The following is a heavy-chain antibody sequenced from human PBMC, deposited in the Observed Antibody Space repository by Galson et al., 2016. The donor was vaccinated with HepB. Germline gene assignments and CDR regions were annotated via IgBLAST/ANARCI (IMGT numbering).Heavy chain of an antibody. J-gene: IGHJ4*02. CDR2: ISQDGGKI. CDR1: GFTSSNHW. V-gene: IGHV3-7*01. CDR3: ARIIRPFAEFDS. Sequence: SLRLSCAASGFTSSNHWMSWVRQAPGKGLEWVAGISQDGGKIDYLESVKGRFTISRDNAKNSLYLQMDNLRAEDTAVYYCARIIRPFAEFDSWGQGTLVTVAS. D-gene: IGHD3-16*01.